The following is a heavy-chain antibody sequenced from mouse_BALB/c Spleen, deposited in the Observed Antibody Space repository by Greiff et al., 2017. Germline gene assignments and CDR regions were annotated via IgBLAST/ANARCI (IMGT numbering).Heavy chain of an antibody. CDR2: ISSGGSYT. Sequence: EVQLVESGGDLVKPGGSLKLSCAASGFTFSSYGMSWVRQTPDKRLEWVATISSGGSYTYYPDSVKGRFTISRDNAKNTLYLQMSSLKSEDTAMYDCGRTGTVDYDAMDYWGQGTSVTVSS. D-gene: IGHD4-1*01. J-gene: IGHJ4*01. V-gene: IGHV5-6*01. CDR1: GFTFSSYG. CDR3: GRTGTVDYDAMDY.